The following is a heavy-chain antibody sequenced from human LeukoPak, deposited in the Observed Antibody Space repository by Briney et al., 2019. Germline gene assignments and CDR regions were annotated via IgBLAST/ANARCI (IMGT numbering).Heavy chain of an antibody. CDR1: GRSMKNHL. CDR2: VSDTGIT. V-gene: IGHV4-59*11. D-gene: IGHD2/OR15-2a*01. CDR3: ARNRFQLSGAYWFDP. Sequence: SQTLSLTCSAAGRSMKNHLWRCIRQPPLKGLEWIGYVSDTGITNSNPSLKSRVTFSIDTSKDQFYLKLRSVTAADTALYFCARNRFQLSGAYWFDPWGRGTLVTVSS. J-gene: IGHJ5*02.